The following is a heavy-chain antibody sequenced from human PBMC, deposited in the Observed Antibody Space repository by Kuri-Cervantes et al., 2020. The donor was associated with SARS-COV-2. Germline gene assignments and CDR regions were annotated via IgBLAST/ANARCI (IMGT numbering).Heavy chain of an antibody. V-gene: IGHV3-30*18. CDR2: ISHDGRNK. CDR3: AKDRVGVQDF. CDR1: GFNFSRTD. Sequence: GGSLRLSCAASGFNFSRTDMHWVRQAPGKGLDWVAVISHDGRNKKCIASGKGRFTISRDNSQNTLYLHMKSLRSEDTAMYYCAKDRVGVQDFWGQGTLVTSPQ. J-gene: IGHJ4*02. D-gene: IGHD2-21*01.